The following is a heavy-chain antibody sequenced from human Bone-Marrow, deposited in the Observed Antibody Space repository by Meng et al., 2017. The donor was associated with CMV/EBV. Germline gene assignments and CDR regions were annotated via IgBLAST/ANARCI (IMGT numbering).Heavy chain of an antibody. Sequence: LRLCCAASGFTFSTYAMTWVRQAPGKGLEWVSGINGGGGNIYYADSVKGRFTISRDNSKNTLYLQMNSLTVDDTALYYCARAGYYDYWGQGTLVTVSS. CDR3: ARAGYYDY. CDR1: GFTFSTYA. J-gene: IGHJ4*02. D-gene: IGHD2-21*01. CDR2: INGGGGNI. V-gene: IGHV3-23*01.